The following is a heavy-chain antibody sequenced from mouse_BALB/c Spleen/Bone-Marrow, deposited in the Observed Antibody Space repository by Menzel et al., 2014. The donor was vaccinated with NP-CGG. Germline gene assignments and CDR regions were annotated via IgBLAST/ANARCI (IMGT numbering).Heavy chain of an antibody. CDR2: IRNKANGYTT. CDR3: ARDMGGILFDS. CDR1: GFTFTDYY. V-gene: IGHV7-3*02. D-gene: IGHD4-1*01. J-gene: IGHJ2*01. Sequence: EVKLMESGGGLVQPGGSLRLSCATSGFTFTDYYMNWVRQPPGKALEWLGFIRNKANGYTTEYSASVKGRFTISRDNSHSILYLQMNTLRAEDSATYYCARDMGGILFDSWGQGTTLTVSS.